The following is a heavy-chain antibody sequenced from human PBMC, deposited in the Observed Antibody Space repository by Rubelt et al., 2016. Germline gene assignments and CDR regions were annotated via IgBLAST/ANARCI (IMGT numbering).Heavy chain of an antibody. CDR3: ASSDDTSGYYYCY. CDR1: GYTFTSYG. Sequence: QAQLVQSGAEVKKPGASVRVSCEASGYTFTSYGISWVRQAPGQGLEWMGWISAYNGNTNYAQKFQGRVTMTRDTSISKAYMEVSRLRSDDTAGYYCASSDDTSGYYYCYWGQGTLVTVSS. V-gene: IGHV1-18*01. CDR2: ISAYNGNT. J-gene: IGHJ4*02. D-gene: IGHD3-22*01.